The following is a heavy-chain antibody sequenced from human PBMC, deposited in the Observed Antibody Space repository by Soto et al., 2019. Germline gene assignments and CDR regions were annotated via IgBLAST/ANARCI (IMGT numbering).Heavy chain of an antibody. CDR1: GFTFSSYG. V-gene: IGHV3-30*03. CDR3: AFFMVRGVRHDY. J-gene: IGHJ4*02. Sequence: GGSLRLSCAASGFTFSSYGMHWVRQAPGKGLEWVAVISYDGSNKYYADSVKGRFTISRDNSKNTLYLQMNSLRAEDTAVYYCAFFMVRGVRHDYWGQGTLVTVSS. CDR2: ISYDGSNK. D-gene: IGHD3-10*01.